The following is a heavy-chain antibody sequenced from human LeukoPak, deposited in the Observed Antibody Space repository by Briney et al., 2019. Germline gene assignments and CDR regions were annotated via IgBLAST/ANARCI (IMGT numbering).Heavy chain of an antibody. CDR2: IWYDGSNK. V-gene: IGHV3-33*03. CDR3: ASAKKLVEWYFDL. J-gene: IGHJ2*01. Sequence: GGSLRLSCAASGFTFSSYGMHWVRQAPGKGLEWVAVIWYDGSNKYYADSVKGRFTISRDNARKSLFLQMNSLRAEDTAAYYCASAKKLVEWYFDLWGRGTLVSVSS. D-gene: IGHD2-15*01. CDR1: GFTFSSYG.